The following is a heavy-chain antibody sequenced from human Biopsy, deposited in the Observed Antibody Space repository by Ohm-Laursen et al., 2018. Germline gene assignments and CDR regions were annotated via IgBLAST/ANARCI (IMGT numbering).Heavy chain of an antibody. CDR2: IYYSGTT. D-gene: IGHD4-23*01. Sequence: TLSLTCTVSGGSVSSGGFYWSWIRQHPGKGLEWIGYIYYSGTTSYNPSLKSLVTISVDTSKNQFSLKLNSVTAADTAVYYCARRPYGGTRYWYFDLWGRGTLVTVSS. CDR1: GGSVSSGGFY. V-gene: IGHV4-31*01. CDR3: ARRPYGGTRYWYFDL. J-gene: IGHJ2*01.